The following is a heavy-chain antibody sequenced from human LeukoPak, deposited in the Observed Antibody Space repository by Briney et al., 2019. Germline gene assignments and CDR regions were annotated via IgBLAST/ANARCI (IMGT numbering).Heavy chain of an antibody. Sequence: GGSLRLSCAASGFTVSSNYMIWVRQAPGKGLEWVSLLYTGGETNYADSVKGRFTISRDTSKNTVSLHMSSLRAEDTAVYYCARGFAPAYNFGVFDYWGQGTLVTVSS. CDR3: ARGFAPAYNFGVFDY. J-gene: IGHJ4*02. D-gene: IGHD5-18*01. CDR1: GFTVSSNY. V-gene: IGHV3-53*01. CDR2: LYTGGET.